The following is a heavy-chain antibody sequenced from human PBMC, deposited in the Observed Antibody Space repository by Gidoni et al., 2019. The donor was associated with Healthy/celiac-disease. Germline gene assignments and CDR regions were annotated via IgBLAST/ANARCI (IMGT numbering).Heavy chain of an antibody. CDR3: TTDALSTSFYYYYGMDV. Sequence: VKGRFTISRDDSKNTLYLQMNSLKTEDTTVYYCTTDALSTSFYYYYGMDVWGQGTTVTVSS. V-gene: IGHV3-15*01. D-gene: IGHD2-2*01. J-gene: IGHJ6*02.